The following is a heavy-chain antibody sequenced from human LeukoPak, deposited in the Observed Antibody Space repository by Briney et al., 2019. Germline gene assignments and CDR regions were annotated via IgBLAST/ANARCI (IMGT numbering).Heavy chain of an antibody. Sequence: SGGSLRLSCAASGFTFSSYSMNWARQAPGKGLEWVSSISSNSNIYYADSVKGRFTISRDNAKNSLYLQMNSLRAEDTAVYYCAREESSSSGYYFDYWGQGALVTVSS. CDR1: GFTFSSYS. CDR3: AREESSSSGYYFDY. J-gene: IGHJ4*02. CDR2: ISSNSNI. D-gene: IGHD6-6*01. V-gene: IGHV3-21*01.